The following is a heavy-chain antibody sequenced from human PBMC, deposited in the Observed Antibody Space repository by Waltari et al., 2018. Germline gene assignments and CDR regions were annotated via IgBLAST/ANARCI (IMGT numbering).Heavy chain of an antibody. D-gene: IGHD6-19*01. CDR1: GGSFSGYY. V-gene: IGHV4-34*01. CDR3: ARGAVRYSSGWYRGSTGYNWFDP. J-gene: IGHJ5*02. CDR2: INHSGST. Sequence: QVQLQQWGAGLLKPSETLSLTCAVYGGSFSGYYWSRIRQPPGKGLAGIGEINHSGSTNYNPSLKSRVTISVDTSKNQFSLKLSSVTAADTAVYYCARGAVRYSSGWYRGSTGYNWFDPWGQGTLVTVSS.